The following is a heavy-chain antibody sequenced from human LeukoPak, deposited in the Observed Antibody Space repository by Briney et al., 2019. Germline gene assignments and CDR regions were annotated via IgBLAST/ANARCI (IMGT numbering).Heavy chain of an antibody. Sequence: KTSETLSLTCTVSGGSISGYIWSWIRQSPGKGLEWIAYIYDNGNTNNNPSLKSRVTISLDTSKNQFSLKLTSVTAADTAVYYCARSVYDILTGYYHFDYWGQGTLVTVSS. V-gene: IGHV4-59*08. CDR1: GGSISGYI. J-gene: IGHJ4*02. CDR2: IYDNGNT. D-gene: IGHD3-9*01. CDR3: ARSVYDILTGYYHFDY.